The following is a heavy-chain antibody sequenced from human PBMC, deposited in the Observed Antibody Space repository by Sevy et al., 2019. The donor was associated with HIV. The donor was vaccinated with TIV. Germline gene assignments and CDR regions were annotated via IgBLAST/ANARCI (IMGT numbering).Heavy chain of an antibody. V-gene: IGHV3-23*01. CDR1: GFTFSSYA. J-gene: IGHJ6*02. Sequence: GGSLRLSCAASGFTFSSYAMSWVRQAPGKGLEWVSAISGSGGSTYYADSVKGRFTISRDNSKNTLYLQMNSLRAEDTAVYYCVLQTYYDFWSGYSYYGMGVWGQGTTVTLSS. D-gene: IGHD3-3*01. CDR2: ISGSGGST. CDR3: VLQTYYDFWSGYSYYGMGV.